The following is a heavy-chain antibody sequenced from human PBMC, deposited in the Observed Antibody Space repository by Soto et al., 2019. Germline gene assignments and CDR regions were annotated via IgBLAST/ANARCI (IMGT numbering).Heavy chain of an antibody. CDR1: GGTFSSYA. D-gene: IGHD3-22*01. CDR2: LIPIFGTA. CDR3: ARDTAGYYYDSSGYPDAFDI. J-gene: IGHJ3*02. V-gene: IGHV1-69*01. Sequence: QVQLVQSGAEVKKPGSSVKVSCKASGGTFSSYAISWVRQAPGQGLEWMGGLIPIFGTANYAQKFQGRVTITADESTSTAYMELSSLRCEDTAVYYCARDTAGYYYDSSGYPDAFDILGQGTMVTVSS.